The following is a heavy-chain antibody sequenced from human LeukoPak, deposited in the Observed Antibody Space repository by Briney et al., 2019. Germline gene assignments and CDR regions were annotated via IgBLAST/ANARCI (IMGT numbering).Heavy chain of an antibody. J-gene: IGHJ3*02. CDR3: AKDSSGWFVYQKHHDAFDI. CDR2: ISGSGGNT. D-gene: IGHD6-19*01. Sequence: GGSLRLSCAASGFTFSNYAMSWVRQAPGKGLEWVSSISGSGGNTYYADSVKGRFTISRDNSKNTLYLQMNSLRAEDTAVYYCAKDSSGWFVYQKHHDAFDIWGQGTMVTVSS. V-gene: IGHV3-23*01. CDR1: GFTFSNYA.